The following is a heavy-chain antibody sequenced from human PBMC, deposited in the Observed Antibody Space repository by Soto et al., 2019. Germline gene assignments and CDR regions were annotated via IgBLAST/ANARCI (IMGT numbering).Heavy chain of an antibody. CDR2: ISSSSSYI. J-gene: IGHJ5*02. D-gene: IGHD1-7*01. V-gene: IGHV3-21*01. Sequence: PGGSLRLSCAASGFTFSSYSMNWVRQAPGKGLEWVSSISSSSSYIYYADSVKGRFTISRDNAKNSLYLQMNSLRAEDTAVYYCARDSDGDWNYEGNWFDPWGQGTLVTVSS. CDR1: GFTFSSYS. CDR3: ARDSDGDWNYEGNWFDP.